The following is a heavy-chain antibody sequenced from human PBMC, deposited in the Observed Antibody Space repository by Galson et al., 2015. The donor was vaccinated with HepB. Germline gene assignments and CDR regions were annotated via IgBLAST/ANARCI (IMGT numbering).Heavy chain of an antibody. CDR3: ATDSGSYPHDAFDI. D-gene: IGHD1-26*01. V-gene: IGHV1-24*01. CDR1: GYTLTELS. J-gene: IGHJ3*02. CDR2: FDPEDGET. Sequence: SVKVSCKVSGYTLTELSMHWVRQAPGKGLEWMGGFDPEDGETIYAQKFQGRVTMTEDTSTDTAYMELSSLRSEDTAVYYCATDSGSYPHDAFDIWGQGTMVTVSS.